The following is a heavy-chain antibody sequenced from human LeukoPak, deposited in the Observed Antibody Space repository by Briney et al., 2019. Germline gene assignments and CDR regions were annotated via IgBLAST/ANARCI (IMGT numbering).Heavy chain of an antibody. V-gene: IGHV3-23*01. CDR3: AKKIAAAWIDAFDV. CDR1: GVSFSSYA. Sequence: PGGSLRLSCAASGVSFSSYAMSWGRQPPGKGLEWVSDISGSGGGTYYADSVKGRFTISRDNSKNTQYMQMSSAKDEDTDLYYYAKKIAAAWIDAFDVWGQGTMVTVSS. CDR2: ISGSGGGT. J-gene: IGHJ3*01. D-gene: IGHD6-13*01.